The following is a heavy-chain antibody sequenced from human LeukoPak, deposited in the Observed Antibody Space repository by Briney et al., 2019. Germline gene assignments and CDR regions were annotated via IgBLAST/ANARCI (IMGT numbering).Heavy chain of an antibody. J-gene: IGHJ4*02. Sequence: GSSVKVSRKASGGTFSSYAISWVRQAPGQGLEWMGGIIPIFGTANYAQKFQGRVTITADKSTSTAYMELSSLRSEDTAVYYCARDYSGDYYGSGSYYYFDYWGQGTLVTVSS. CDR1: GGTFSSYA. D-gene: IGHD3-10*01. CDR2: IIPIFGTA. V-gene: IGHV1-69*06. CDR3: ARDYSGDYYGSGSYYYFDY.